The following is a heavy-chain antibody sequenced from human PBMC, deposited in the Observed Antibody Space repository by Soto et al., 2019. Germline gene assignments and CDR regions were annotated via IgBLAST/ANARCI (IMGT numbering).Heavy chain of an antibody. Sequence: QVQLVQSGAEVKKPGATVKVSCKASGYTFTSYGISWVRQAPGQGLEWMGWISGYNGNTNYAQKLQDRVTMTTDTPTTTAYMELGSLRSDDTAVYYCVRGWWELPHDYWGQGTLVTVSS. D-gene: IGHD1-26*01. J-gene: IGHJ4*02. CDR2: ISGYNGNT. CDR1: GYTFTSYG. V-gene: IGHV1-18*01. CDR3: VRGWWELPHDY.